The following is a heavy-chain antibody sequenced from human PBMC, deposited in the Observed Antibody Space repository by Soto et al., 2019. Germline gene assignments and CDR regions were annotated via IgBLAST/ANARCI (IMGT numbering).Heavy chain of an antibody. CDR1: GGSISGGGYY. Sequence: SETLSLTCTVSGGSISGGGYYWSWIRQHPGKGLEWIGYIYYSGSTYYNPSLKSRVTISVDTSKNQFSLKLSSVTAADTAVYYCARSALNKKAIIWFDPWGQGTLVTVSS. CDR3: ARSALNKKAIIWFDP. V-gene: IGHV4-31*03. CDR2: IYYSGST. J-gene: IGHJ5*02. D-gene: IGHD5-18*01.